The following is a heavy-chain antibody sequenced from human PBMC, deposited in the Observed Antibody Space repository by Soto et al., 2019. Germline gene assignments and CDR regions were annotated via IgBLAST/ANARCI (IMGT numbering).Heavy chain of an antibody. V-gene: IGHV1-2*02. CDR3: ARVKYGNLRPPTSWFDP. CDR1: GYTFTAYY. D-gene: IGHD3-10*01. Sequence: GASVKVSCKASGYTFTAYYIHWVRQAPGQGPEWMAWINPDTGATYSAPKFQGRVTVTSDTSINTSSMELSSLRSDDTAVYYCARVKYGNLRPPTSWFDPWGQGTLVTVSS. CDR2: INPDTGAT. J-gene: IGHJ5*02.